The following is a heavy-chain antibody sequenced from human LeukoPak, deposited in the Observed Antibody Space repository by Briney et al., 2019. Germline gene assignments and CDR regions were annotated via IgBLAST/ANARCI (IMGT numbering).Heavy chain of an antibody. CDR3: ARDVVGYYYMDV. J-gene: IGHJ6*03. CDR1: GFTFSNHG. Sequence: GGSLRLSCAASGFTFSNHGMNWVRQAQGKGLGWVSSISSSSSYIYYADSGKGRFTITRDNAENSLYLQMNSLRAEDTAVYYCARDVVGYYYMDVWGKGTTVTVSS. V-gene: IGHV3-21*01. CDR2: ISSSSSYI. D-gene: IGHD2-15*01.